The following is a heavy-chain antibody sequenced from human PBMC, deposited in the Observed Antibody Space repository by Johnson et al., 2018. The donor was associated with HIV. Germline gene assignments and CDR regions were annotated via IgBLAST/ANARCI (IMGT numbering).Heavy chain of an antibody. CDR2: LSGSGGST. CDR1: GFSFSPYA. J-gene: IGHJ3*02. CDR3: ARSSGSYLDDAFDI. D-gene: IGHD1-26*01. V-gene: IGHV3-23*04. Sequence: VQLVESGGGVVQPGRSLRLSCAASGFSFSPYALHWVRQAPGKGLEWVSALSGSGGSTYYADSVKGRFTISRDNSKNTLYLQMNSLRAEDTAVYYCARSSGSYLDDAFDIWGQGTMVTVSS.